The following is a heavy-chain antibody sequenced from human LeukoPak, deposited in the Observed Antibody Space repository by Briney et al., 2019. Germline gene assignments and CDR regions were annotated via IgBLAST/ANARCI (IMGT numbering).Heavy chain of an antibody. V-gene: IGHV3-48*03. J-gene: IGHJ4*02. Sequence: GGSLRLSCAASGFSFTTFEMNWVRQAPGKGLEWVSYISGSGNPIYYADSVKGRFTISRDNAKNSLYLQMNSLRAEDTAVYYCVGGGLRFFDYWGQGTLVTVSS. CDR3: VGGGLRFFDY. D-gene: IGHD4-17*01. CDR1: GFSFTTFE. CDR2: ISGSGNPI.